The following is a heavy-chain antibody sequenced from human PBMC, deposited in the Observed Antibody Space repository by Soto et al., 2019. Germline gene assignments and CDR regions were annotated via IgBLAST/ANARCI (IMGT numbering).Heavy chain of an antibody. CDR2: IYYSGST. V-gene: IGHV4-31*03. Sequence: VQLQESGPGLVKPSQTLSLTCTVSGGSISSGGYYWSWIRQHPGKGLEWIGSIYYSGSTYYNPSLKSRVTISVDTSKNQFSLKLSSVTAADTAVYYCAVGYYGSGSSPRRYFDYWGQGTLVTVSS. CDR3: AVGYYGSGSSPRRYFDY. D-gene: IGHD3-10*01. J-gene: IGHJ4*02. CDR1: GGSISSGGYY.